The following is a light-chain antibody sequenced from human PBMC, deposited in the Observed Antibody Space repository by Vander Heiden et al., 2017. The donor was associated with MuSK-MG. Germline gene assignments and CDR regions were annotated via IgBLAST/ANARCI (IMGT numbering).Light chain of an antibody. CDR3: CSYAGSRTCV. CDR2: EVS. Sequence: QSALTQPASVSGSPGQSITISCTGTSSDVGSYNLVSWYQQHPGKAPKRMVYEVSKRPSGVSNRFSGSKSGTTASLTISGLQAEDDADYYCCSYAGSRTCVFGGGTKLTVL. CDR1: SSDVGSYNL. J-gene: IGLJ3*02. V-gene: IGLV2-23*02.